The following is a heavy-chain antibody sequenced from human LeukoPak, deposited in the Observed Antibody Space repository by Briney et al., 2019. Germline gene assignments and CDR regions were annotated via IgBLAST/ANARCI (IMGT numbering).Heavy chain of an antibody. D-gene: IGHD2-21*02. CDR3: ARGTFVVTAIPIFDY. CDR2: IYSGGST. CDR1: GFTVSSNY. J-gene: IGHJ4*02. V-gene: IGHV3-53*01. Sequence: QPGGSLRLSCAASGFTVSSNYMSWVRRAPGKGLEWVSVIYSGGSTYYADSVKGRFTISRDNSKNTLYLQMNSLRAEDTAVYYCARGTFVVTAIPIFDYWGQGTLVTVSS.